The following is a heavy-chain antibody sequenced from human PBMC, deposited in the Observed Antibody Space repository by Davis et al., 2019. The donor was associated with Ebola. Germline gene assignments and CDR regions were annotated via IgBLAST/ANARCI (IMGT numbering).Heavy chain of an antibody. D-gene: IGHD7-27*01. J-gene: IGHJ6*02. CDR1: GYTFTGYY. CDR3: AREKGAGDQDYYYGMDV. Sequence: ASVKVSCKASGYTFTGYYMHWVRQAPGQGLEWMGWMDPRSGDTDYAPKFQGRVTMTRDTSISTAYMELSSLRSEDTAVYYCAREKGAGDQDYYYGMDVWGQGTTVTVSS. CDR2: MDPRSGDT. V-gene: IGHV1-2*02.